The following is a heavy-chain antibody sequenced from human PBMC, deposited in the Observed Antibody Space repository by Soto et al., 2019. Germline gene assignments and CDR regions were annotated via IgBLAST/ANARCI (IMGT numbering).Heavy chain of an antibody. V-gene: IGHV4-34*01. CDR2: INHSGST. D-gene: IGHD3-22*01. Sequence: PSETLSLTCAVYGGSFSGYYWSWIRQPPGKGLEWIGEINHSGSTNYNPSLKSRVTISVDTSKNQFSLKLSSVTAADTAVYYCARKGGYYDSSGTTWYNWFDPWGQGTLVTSPQ. CDR1: GGSFSGYY. J-gene: IGHJ5*02. CDR3: ARKGGYYDSSGTTWYNWFDP.